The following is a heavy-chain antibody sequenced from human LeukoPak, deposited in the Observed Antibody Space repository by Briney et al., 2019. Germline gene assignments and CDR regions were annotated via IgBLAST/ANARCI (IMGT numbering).Heavy chain of an antibody. CDR1: GYTFTGYY. V-gene: IGHV1-2*02. CDR3: ARFPYVNYYDSSGYSPFDY. Sequence: ASVKVSCKASGYTFTGYYMHWVRQAPGQGLEWMGWINPNSGGTNYAQKFQGRVTMTRDTSISTAYMELSRLRSDDTAVYYCARFPYVNYYDSSGYSPFDYWGQGTLVTVSS. D-gene: IGHD3-22*01. CDR2: INPNSGGT. J-gene: IGHJ4*02.